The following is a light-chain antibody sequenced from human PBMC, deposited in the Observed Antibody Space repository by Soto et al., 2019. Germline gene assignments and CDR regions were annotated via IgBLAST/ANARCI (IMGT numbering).Light chain of an antibody. V-gene: IGLV1-44*01. J-gene: IGLJ3*02. Sequence: QSVLTQPPSASGTPGQRVTISCSGSSSNIGSNTVNWYQQLPGTAPKVLIYSDIQRTSGVPGRFSGSKSGTSASLAISGLQSDDEAEYYCSAWDDSLNGPGFGGGTKLTVL. CDR3: SAWDDSLNGPG. CDR2: SDI. CDR1: SSNIGSNT.